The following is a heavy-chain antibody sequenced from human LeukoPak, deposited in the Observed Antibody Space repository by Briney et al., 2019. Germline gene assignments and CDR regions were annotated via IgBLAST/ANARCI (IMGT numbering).Heavy chain of an antibody. CDR3: AKDPNFYYCMDV. CDR1: GFTFSSYS. CDR2: ISSSSSTI. Sequence: GGSLRLSCAASGFTFSSYSMNWVRQAPGKGLEWVSYISSSSSTIYYADSVKGRFTISRDNAKNSLYLQMNSLRAEDTAVYYCAKDPNFYYCMDVWGKGTTVTISS. J-gene: IGHJ6*03. V-gene: IGHV3-48*01.